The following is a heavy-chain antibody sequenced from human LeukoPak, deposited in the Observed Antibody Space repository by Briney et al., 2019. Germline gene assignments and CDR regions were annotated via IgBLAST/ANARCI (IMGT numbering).Heavy chain of an antibody. Sequence: GGSLRLSCAASGFTFSSYAMSWVRQAPGKGLEWVSFIYSDNTHYSDSVKGRFTISRDNSKNTLYLQMNSLRAEDTAVYYCARGGEIVVVTGRPDYWGQGTLVTVSS. CDR2: IYSDNT. CDR1: GFTFSSYA. J-gene: IGHJ4*02. V-gene: IGHV3-53*01. CDR3: ARGGEIVVVTGRPDY. D-gene: IGHD3-22*01.